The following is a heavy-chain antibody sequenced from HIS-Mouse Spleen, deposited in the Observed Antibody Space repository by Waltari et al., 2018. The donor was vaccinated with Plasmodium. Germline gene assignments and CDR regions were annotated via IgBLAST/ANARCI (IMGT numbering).Heavy chain of an antibody. Sequence: QVQLQQSGPGLVKPSQTRPLTCAISGASVPSKRAAWNWIRQSPSRGLEWLGRTYYRSKWYNDYAVSVKSRITINPDTSKNQFSLQLNSVTPEDTAVYYCARERMWGNWFDPWGQGTLVTVSS. V-gene: IGHV6-1*01. CDR1: GASVPSKRAA. CDR3: ARERMWGNWFDP. J-gene: IGHJ5*02. D-gene: IGHD3-16*01. CDR2: TYYRSKWYN.